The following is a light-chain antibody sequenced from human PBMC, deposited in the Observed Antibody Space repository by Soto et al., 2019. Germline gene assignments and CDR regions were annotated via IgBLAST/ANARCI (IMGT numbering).Light chain of an antibody. V-gene: IGLV2-14*01. CDR2: DVS. CDR3: CSYTSSSTHV. CDR1: SNDVCNYNY. Sequence: QSALTQPASVSGSPGQSITISCTGTSNDVCNYNYVSWYQQRPGKVPRLMIFDVSHRPSGVSNRFSGSKSGNTASLTISGLQAEDEADYYCCSYTSSSTHVFGTGTKLTVL. J-gene: IGLJ1*01.